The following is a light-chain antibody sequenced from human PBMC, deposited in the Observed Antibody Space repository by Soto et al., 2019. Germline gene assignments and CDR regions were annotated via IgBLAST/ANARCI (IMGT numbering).Light chain of an antibody. V-gene: IGLV1-47*01. CDR1: SSNIGVNY. Sequence: SVLPQPPSASGTPGQRVTISCSGSSSNIGVNYVYWYQQLPGRAPKFLIYRNNQRPSGVPDRFSGSKSGTSASLAISGLRSEDEADYYGAAWDDSRSGSVVFGGGTKLTVL. J-gene: IGLJ2*01. CDR2: RNN. CDR3: AAWDDSRSGSVV.